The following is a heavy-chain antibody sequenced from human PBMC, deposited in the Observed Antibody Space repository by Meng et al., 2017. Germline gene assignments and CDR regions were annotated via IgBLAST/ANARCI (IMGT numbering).Heavy chain of an antibody. D-gene: IGHD3-16*01. CDR2: INHSGST. CDR1: GGSFSGYY. Sequence: QGRLQQWGAGLFKPSGTLSLPCACYGGSFSGYYWSWIRQPPGKGLEWIGEINHSGSTNSNPSLKSRVTISVDTSKNQFSLKLSSVTAADTAVYYCARGRGSWGYWGQGTLVTVSS. V-gene: IGHV4-34*01. CDR3: ARGRGSWGY. J-gene: IGHJ4*02.